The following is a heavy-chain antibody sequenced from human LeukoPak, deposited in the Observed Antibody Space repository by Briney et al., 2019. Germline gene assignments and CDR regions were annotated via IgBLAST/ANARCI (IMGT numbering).Heavy chain of an antibody. CDR2: ISYDGSNK. D-gene: IGHD1-26*01. CDR1: GFTFSNYG. J-gene: IGHJ5*02. V-gene: IGHV3-30*03. CDR3: ARQWELLLGANWFDP. Sequence: GRSLRLSCAASGFTFSNYGMHWVRQAPGKGLEWVAVISYDGSNKYYADSVKGRFTISRDNSKNTLYLQMNSLRAEDTAVYYCARQWELLLGANWFDPWGQGTLVTVSS.